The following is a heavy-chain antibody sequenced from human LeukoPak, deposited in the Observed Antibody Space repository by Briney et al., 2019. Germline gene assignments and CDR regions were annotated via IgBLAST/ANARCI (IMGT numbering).Heavy chain of an antibody. CDR1: GGSISSYY. CDR3: ARALYSSGWYHRSDYFDY. D-gene: IGHD6-19*01. Sequence: PSETLSLTCTVSGGSISSYYWSWIRQPPGKGLEWIGYIYYSGSTNYNPSLKSRVTMSVDTSKNQFSLKLSSVTAADTAVYYCARALYSSGWYHRSDYFDYWGQGTLVTVSS. J-gene: IGHJ4*02. CDR2: IYYSGST. V-gene: IGHV4-59*12.